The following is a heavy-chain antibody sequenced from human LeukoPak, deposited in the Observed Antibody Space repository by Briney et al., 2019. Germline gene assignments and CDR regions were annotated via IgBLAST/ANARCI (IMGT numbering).Heavy chain of an antibody. D-gene: IGHD3-3*01. CDR1: GGSISSSSYY. CDR2: IYYSGST. CDR3: ARGARGYYFHFDY. J-gene: IGHJ4*02. V-gene: IGHV4-39*07. Sequence: SETLSLTCTVSGGSISSSSYYWGWIRQPPGKGLEWIGSIYYSGSTYYNPSLKSRVTISVDTSKNQFSLKLSSVTAADTAVYYCARGARGYYFHFDYWGQGTLVTVSS.